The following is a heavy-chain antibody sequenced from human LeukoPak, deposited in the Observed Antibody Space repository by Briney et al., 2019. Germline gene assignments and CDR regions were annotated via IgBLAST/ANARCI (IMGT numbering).Heavy chain of an antibody. D-gene: IGHD3-10*01. CDR2: IYSGGST. J-gene: IGHJ4*02. CDR1: GFTFSTHP. CDR3: ARASQWRGDFDY. Sequence: GGSLRLSCTASGFTFSTHPMSWVRQAPGKGLEWVSVIYSGGSTYYADSVKGRFTISRDNSKNTLYLQMNSLRAEDTAVYYCARASQWRGDFDYWGQGTLVTVSS. V-gene: IGHV3-66*01.